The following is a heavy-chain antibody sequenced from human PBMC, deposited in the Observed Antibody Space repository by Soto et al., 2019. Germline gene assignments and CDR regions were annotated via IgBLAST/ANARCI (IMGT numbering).Heavy chain of an antibody. D-gene: IGHD4-17*01. CDR2: IYYSGST. CDR3: ARMQDGDYTSYYYYYMDV. CDR1: GGSISSYY. J-gene: IGHJ6*03. Sequence: SETLSLTCTVSGGSISSYYWSWIRQPPGKGLEWIGYIYYSGSTNYNPSLKSRVTISVDTSKNQFSLKLSSVTAADTAVYYCARMQDGDYTSYYYYYMDVWGKGTTVTVSS. V-gene: IGHV4-59*08.